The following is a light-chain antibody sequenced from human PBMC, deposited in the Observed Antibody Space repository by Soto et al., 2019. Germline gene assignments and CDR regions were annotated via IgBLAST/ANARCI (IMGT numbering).Light chain of an antibody. CDR1: QSISNY. J-gene: IGKJ1*01. Sequence: DIQLTQSPSTLSASVGDRVTITCRASQSISNYLASYQQKPGKAPKVLIYKASSLESGVPSRFSGSGSGTEFTLTISSLQPDDFATYYCQHCDSYWTFGQGTKVEIK. CDR2: KAS. V-gene: IGKV1-5*03. CDR3: QHCDSYWT.